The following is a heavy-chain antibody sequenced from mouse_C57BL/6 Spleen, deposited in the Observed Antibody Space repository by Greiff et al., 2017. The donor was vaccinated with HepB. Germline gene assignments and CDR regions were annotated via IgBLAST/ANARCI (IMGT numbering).Heavy chain of an antibody. D-gene: IGHD1-1*01. CDR2: IDPETSGT. V-gene: IGHV1-15*01. Sequence: QVHVKQSGAELVRPGASVTLSCKASGYTFTDYEMHWVKQTPVHGLEWIGAIDPETSGTAYNQKFKGKAILTADKSSSTAYMELRSLTSEDSAVYYCTRSDYGSPMFAYWGQGTLVTVSA. CDR1: GYTFTDYE. CDR3: TRSDYGSPMFAY. J-gene: IGHJ3*01.